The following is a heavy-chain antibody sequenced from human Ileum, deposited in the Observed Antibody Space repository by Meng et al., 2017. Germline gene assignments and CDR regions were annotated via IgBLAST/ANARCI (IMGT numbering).Heavy chain of an antibody. CDR2: IHPSGST. CDR3: AREWSGSYRHFDY. J-gene: IGHJ4*02. CDR1: GGSISTSGW. Sequence: QEPLEEAGPARLKPSETLSPTCAVSGGSISTSGWWSWVRQPPGKGLEWIGEIHPSGSTNYNPSLKSRVTISVDKSKNQFSLKLNSVTAADTAVYYCAREWSGSYRHFDYWGQGTLVTVSS. D-gene: IGHD1-26*01. V-gene: IGHV4-4*02.